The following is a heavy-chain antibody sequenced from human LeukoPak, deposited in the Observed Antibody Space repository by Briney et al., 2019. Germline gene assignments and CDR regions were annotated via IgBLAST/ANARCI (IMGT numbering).Heavy chain of an antibody. V-gene: IGHV1-24*01. D-gene: IGHD3-10*01. J-gene: IGHJ5*02. Sequence: ASVKVSCKVSGYTLTELSMHWVRQAPGKGLEWMGGFDPEDGETIYAQKFQGRVTMTEDTSTDTAYMELSSLRSEDTAVYYCATVPCGTMVRGVIIKRYWFDPWGQGTLVTVSS. CDR3: ATVPCGTMVRGVIIKRYWFDP. CDR2: FDPEDGET. CDR1: GYTLTELS.